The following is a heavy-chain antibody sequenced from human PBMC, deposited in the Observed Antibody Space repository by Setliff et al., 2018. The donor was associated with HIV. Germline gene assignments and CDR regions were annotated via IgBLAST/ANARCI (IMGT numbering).Heavy chain of an antibody. V-gene: IGHV1-24*01. CDR3: ATDPGYSSTWYSESFQH. D-gene: IGHD6-13*01. CDR2: FDPEDGET. Sequence: ASVKVSCKISGYTLTELSIHWVRQAPGKGLEWMANFDPEDGETFYAQRFQGRLTMTEDTSTDTAYMGLSSLRSDDTAMYYCATDPGYSSTWYSESFQHWGQGTVVTAPQ. CDR1: GYTLTELS. J-gene: IGHJ1*01.